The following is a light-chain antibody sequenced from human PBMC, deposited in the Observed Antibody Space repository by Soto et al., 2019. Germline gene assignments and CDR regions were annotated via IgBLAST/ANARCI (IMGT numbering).Light chain of an antibody. Sequence: DIQVTQSPSTLSASVGDRFTITCWASQSISSWLAWYQQKPGKAPKLLIYDASSLESGVPSRFSGSGSGTEFTLTITSLQPDDFATYYCQQYNSYPWTFGQGTKVDIK. CDR1: QSISSW. J-gene: IGKJ1*01. V-gene: IGKV1-5*01. CDR2: DAS. CDR3: QQYNSYPWT.